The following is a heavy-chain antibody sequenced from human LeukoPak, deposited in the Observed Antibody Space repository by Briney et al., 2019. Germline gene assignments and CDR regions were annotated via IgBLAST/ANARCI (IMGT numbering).Heavy chain of an antibody. V-gene: IGHV1-8*01. CDR1: GYTFTSYD. CDR2: MNPNSGNT. CDR3: ARGLGAYSTYYFDY. Sequence: ASVKVSCTASGYTFTSYDINWVRQATGQGLEWMGWMNPNSGNTGYAQKFQGRVTMTRNTSISTAYMELSSLRSEDTAVYYCARGLGAYSTYYFDYWGQGTLVTVSS. J-gene: IGHJ4*02. D-gene: IGHD2-21*01.